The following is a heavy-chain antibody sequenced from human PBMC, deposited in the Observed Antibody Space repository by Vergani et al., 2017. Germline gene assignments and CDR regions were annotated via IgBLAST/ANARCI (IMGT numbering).Heavy chain of an antibody. V-gene: IGHV4-34*01. CDR3: ARRAERWETLLRDDFDV. CDR2: INHSGTI. Sequence: QVQLQESGPGLVKPSQTLSLTCAVYGGSLSGYYWSWIRLAPGKGLEWIGEINHSGTINYNPTLKSPFNVSIDTSRDHFSLKLRSVSAADTAVYFCARRAERWETLLRDDFDVGGQGTFVTVSP. CDR1: GGSLSGYY. D-gene: IGHD1-26*01. J-gene: IGHJ3*01.